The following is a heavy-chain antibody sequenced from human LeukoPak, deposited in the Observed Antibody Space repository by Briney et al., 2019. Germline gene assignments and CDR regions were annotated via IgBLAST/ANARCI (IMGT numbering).Heavy chain of an antibody. V-gene: IGHV1-58*01. CDR2: IVVGSGNT. CDR3: AAVPGITGTGSPYYFDY. Sequence: ASVKVSCKASGFTFTSSAVQWVRQARGQRPEWIGWIVVGSGNTNYAQKFQERVTITRDMSTSTAYMELSSLRSEDTAVYYCAAVPGITGTGSPYYFDYWGQGTLVTVSS. D-gene: IGHD1-20*01. J-gene: IGHJ4*02. CDR1: GFTFTSSA.